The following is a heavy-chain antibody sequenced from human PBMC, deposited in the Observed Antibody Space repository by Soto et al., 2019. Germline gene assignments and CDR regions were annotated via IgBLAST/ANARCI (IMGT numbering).Heavy chain of an antibody. CDR2: IYIGDSET. D-gene: IGHD6-19*01. Sequence: GESLKISCKGTGSRFTTSWIGWVRQMPGKGLEWMGLIYIGDSETRYSPSFQGQVTISADKSISTAYLQWSSLKASDTAMYYCARSLIAVAGMERFDPWGQGTLVTVSS. CDR1: GSRFTTSW. V-gene: IGHV5-51*01. CDR3: ARSLIAVAGMERFDP. J-gene: IGHJ5*02.